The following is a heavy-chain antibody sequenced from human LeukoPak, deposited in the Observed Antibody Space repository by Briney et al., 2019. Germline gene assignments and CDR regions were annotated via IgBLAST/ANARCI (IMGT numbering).Heavy chain of an antibody. D-gene: IGHD3-9*01. V-gene: IGHV3-21*01. CDR1: GFTFSSYG. J-gene: IGHJ4*02. Sequence: GRSLRLSCAASGFTFSSYGMNWVRQAPGKGLEWVSSISSSSSYIYYADSVKGRFTISRDNAKNSLYLQMNSLRAEDTAVYYCARDLTRVYYDILTGPYYFDYWGQGTLVTVSS. CDR3: ARDLTRVYYDILTGPYYFDY. CDR2: ISSSSSYI.